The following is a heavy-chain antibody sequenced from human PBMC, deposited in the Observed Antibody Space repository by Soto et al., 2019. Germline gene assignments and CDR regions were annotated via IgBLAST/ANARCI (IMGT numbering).Heavy chain of an antibody. V-gene: IGHV4-34*01. CDR2: INHSGST. J-gene: IGHJ4*02. D-gene: IGHD3-10*01. CDR1: GGSFSGYY. Sequence: SETLSLTCAVSGGSFSGYYWSWIRQPPGKGLEWIGEINHSGSTNYNPSLKSRVTISVDTSKNQFSLKLSSVTAADTAVYYCARGPYYYGSGSYSNWGQGTLVTVS. CDR3: ARGPYYYGSGSYSN.